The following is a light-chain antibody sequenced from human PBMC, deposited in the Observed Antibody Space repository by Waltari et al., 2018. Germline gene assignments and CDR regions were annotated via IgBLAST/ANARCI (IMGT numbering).Light chain of an antibody. J-gene: IGLJ1*01. V-gene: IGLV3-1*01. CDR1: KLGDKY. CDR3: QAWDSSTAV. CDR2: QDS. Sequence: SYELTQPPSVSVSPGQPASLPCSGDKLGDKYACWYQQKPGQSPVLVIYQDSKRPSGIPERFSGSNSGNTATLTISGTQAMDEADYYCQAWDSSTAVFGTGTKVTVL.